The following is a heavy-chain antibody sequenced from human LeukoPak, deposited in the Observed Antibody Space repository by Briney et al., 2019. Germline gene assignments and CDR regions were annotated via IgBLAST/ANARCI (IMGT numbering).Heavy chain of an antibody. CDR2: ISAYNGNT. D-gene: IGHD3-16*01. CDR3: ARWGPHGSRYYYYYYMDV. J-gene: IGHJ6*03. Sequence: GASVKLSCKASDYTFTSYGISWVRQAPGQGLEWMGWISAYNGNTNYAQKIQGRVTMTTDTSTSTAYMELRSLRSDDTAVYYCARWGPHGSRYYYYYYMDVWGKGTTVTVSS. CDR1: DYTFTSYG. V-gene: IGHV1-18*01.